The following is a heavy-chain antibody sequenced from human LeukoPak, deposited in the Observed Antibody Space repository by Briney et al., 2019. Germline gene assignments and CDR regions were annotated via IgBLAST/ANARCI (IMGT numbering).Heavy chain of an antibody. V-gene: IGHV3-7*01. CDR2: IKQDGSEK. CDR3: ARVARGYSYGLSHYYMDV. J-gene: IGHJ6*03. CDR1: GFTFSSYW. D-gene: IGHD5-18*01. Sequence: GGSLRLSCAASGFTFSSYWMSWVRQAPGKGLEWVANIKQDGSEKYYVDSVKGRFTISRDNAKNSLYLQMNSLRAEDTAVYYCARVARGYSYGLSHYYMDVWGKGTTVTVSS.